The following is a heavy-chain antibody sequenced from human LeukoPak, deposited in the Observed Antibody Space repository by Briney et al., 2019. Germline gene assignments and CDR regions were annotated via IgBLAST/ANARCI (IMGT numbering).Heavy chain of an antibody. CDR1: GGSFSGYY. CDR3: ARGRREYSSSFQRSYYYYYMDV. V-gene: IGHV4-34*01. Sequence: SETLSLTCAVYGGSFSGYYWSWIRQPPGKGLEWIGEINHSGSTNYNPSLKSRVTISVDTSKNQFSLKLSSVTAADTAVYYRARGRREYSSSFQRSYYYYYMDVWGKGTTVTVS. D-gene: IGHD6-6*01. CDR2: INHSGST. J-gene: IGHJ6*03.